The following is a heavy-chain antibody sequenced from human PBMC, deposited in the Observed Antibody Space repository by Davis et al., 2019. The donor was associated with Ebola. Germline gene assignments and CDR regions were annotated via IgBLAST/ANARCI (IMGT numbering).Heavy chain of an antibody. V-gene: IGHV3-11*01. CDR2: ISSSGSTI. Sequence: GESLKISCTASGFTFGDYAMSWVRQAPGKGLEWVSYISSSGSTIYYADSVKGRFTISRDNAKNSLYLQMNSLRAEDTAVYYCASGGRYCSSTSCYIDYWGQGTLVTVSS. D-gene: IGHD2-2*02. CDR1: GFTFGDYA. J-gene: IGHJ4*02. CDR3: ASGGRYCSSTSCYIDY.